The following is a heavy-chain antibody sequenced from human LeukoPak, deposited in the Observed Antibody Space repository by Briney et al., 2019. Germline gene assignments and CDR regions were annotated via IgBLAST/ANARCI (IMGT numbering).Heavy chain of an antibody. CDR1: GGTSSTYT. CDR3: ARVDRYFFYLDV. J-gene: IGHJ6*03. CDR2: IIPVFRTP. V-gene: IGHV1-69*05. Sequence: ASVEVSCKASGGTSSTYTITWVRQAPGQGLEWMGGIIPVFRTPNYAQKFQGRVTITTDESTSTAYMELSSLKSDDTAIYYCARVDRYFFYLDVWGQGTTVTVSS.